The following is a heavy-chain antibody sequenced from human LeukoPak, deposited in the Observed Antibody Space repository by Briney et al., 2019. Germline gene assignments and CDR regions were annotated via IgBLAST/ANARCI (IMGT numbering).Heavy chain of an antibody. Sequence: GRSLRLSCAASGFSFSISPMSWVRQPPGKGLEWVSAMINGLGATFYRDSVRDRFTISRDDSKSTLYLQMNSLRAEDTGTYYCAKTHYDLWDVWGQGTTVTVPS. V-gene: IGHV3-23*01. CDR3: AKTHYDLWDV. CDR2: MINGLGAT. CDR1: GFSFSISP. D-gene: IGHD2/OR15-2a*01. J-gene: IGHJ6*02.